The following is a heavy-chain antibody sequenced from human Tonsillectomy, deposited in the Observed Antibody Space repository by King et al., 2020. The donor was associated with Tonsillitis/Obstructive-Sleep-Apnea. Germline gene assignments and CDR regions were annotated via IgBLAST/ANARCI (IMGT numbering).Heavy chain of an antibody. CDR2: INAGNGNT. V-gene: IGHV1-3*01. D-gene: IGHD3-3*01. CDR3: ARDRGSDDFWSGYIDY. CDR1: GYTFTSYA. J-gene: IGHJ4*02. Sequence: QLVQSGAEVKKPGASVKVSCKASGYTFTSYAMHWVRQAPGQRLEWMGWINAGNGNTKYSQKFQGRVNITRDTSASTAYMELSSLRSEDTAVYYCARDRGSDDFWSGYIDYWGQGTLVTVSS.